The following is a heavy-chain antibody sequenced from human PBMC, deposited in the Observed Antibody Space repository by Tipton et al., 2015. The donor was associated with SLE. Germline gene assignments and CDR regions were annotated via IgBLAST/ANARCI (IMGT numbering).Heavy chain of an antibody. D-gene: IGHD2-8*01. V-gene: IGHV3-30*02. Sequence: SLRLSCAASGFTFSSYGMHWVRQAPGKGLEWVAFIRYDGSNKYYADSVKGRFPISRDNAKNSLYLQMNSLRAEDTAVYYCARAIPPYCTNGVCYTQDAFDIWGQGTMVTVSS. CDR1: GFTFSSYG. CDR2: IRYDGSNK. CDR3: ARAIPPYCTNGVCYTQDAFDI. J-gene: IGHJ3*02.